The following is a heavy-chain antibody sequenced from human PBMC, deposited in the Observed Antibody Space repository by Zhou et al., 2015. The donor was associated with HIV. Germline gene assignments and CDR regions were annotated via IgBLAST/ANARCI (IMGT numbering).Heavy chain of an antibody. CDR1: GGTFSSYA. Sequence: QVQLVQSGAEVKKPGSSVKVSCKASGGTFSSYAISWVRQAPGQGLEWMGGIIPIFGTANYAQKFQGRVTITADESTSTAYMELSSLRSEDTAVYYCARPRLHDYGDYVWGALDVWGKGTTVTVSS. D-gene: IGHD4-17*01. J-gene: IGHJ6*04. CDR2: IIPIFGTA. V-gene: IGHV1-69*01. CDR3: ARPRLHDYGDYVWGALDV.